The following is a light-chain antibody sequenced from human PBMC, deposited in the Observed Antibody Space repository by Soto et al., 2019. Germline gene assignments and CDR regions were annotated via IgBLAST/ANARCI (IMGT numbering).Light chain of an antibody. CDR2: EVS. Sequence: QSALTQPPSVSGSPGQSVTISCTGTSSDVGSYNRVSWYQQPPGTAPKLMIYEVSNRPSGVPDRFSGSKSGNTASLTISGLQAEDEAHYYCSLYTSSSTVVFGGGTKLTVL. V-gene: IGLV2-18*01. J-gene: IGLJ2*01. CDR1: SSDVGSYNR. CDR3: SLYTSSSTVV.